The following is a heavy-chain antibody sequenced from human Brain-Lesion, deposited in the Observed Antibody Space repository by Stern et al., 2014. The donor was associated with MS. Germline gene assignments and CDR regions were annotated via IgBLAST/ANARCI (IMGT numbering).Heavy chain of an antibody. CDR1: GFTFSNYW. CDR2: VNNDGRRT. D-gene: IGHD3-10*01. J-gene: IGHJ5*01. CDR3: ARGERWFDS. V-gene: IGHV3-74*02. Sequence: EVQLVESGGGFVQPGGSLRLSCAASGFTFSNYWMHWVRQAPGKGLVWVSRVNNDGRRTSYADSVKGRFTMSRDNAKNTLYLQMNSLRVEDTAIYYCARGERWFDSWGQGTLVTGSS.